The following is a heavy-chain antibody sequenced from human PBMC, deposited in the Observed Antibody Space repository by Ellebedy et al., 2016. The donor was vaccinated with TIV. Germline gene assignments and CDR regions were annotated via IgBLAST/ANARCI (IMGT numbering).Heavy chain of an antibody. CDR1: GYTFTSYY. CDR3: AREDYGDYVRYFDL. Sequence: ASVKVSCKASGYTFTSYYMHWVRQAPGQGLEWMGIVNPNDGSTTYAQKFQGRVTMTRDTSTSTVYMKLSSLRSEDTAVYYCAREDYGDYVRYFDLWGRGTLVTVSS. CDR2: VNPNDGST. V-gene: IGHV1-46*01. J-gene: IGHJ2*01. D-gene: IGHD4-17*01.